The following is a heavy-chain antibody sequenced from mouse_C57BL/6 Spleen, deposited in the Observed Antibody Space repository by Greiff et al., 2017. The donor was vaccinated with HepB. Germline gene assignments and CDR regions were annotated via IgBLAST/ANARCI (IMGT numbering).Heavy chain of an antibody. J-gene: IGHJ2*01. CDR3: TRSSITTVVATGYFDY. D-gene: IGHD1-1*01. CDR1: GYTFTDYE. CDR2: IDPETGGT. V-gene: IGHV1-15*01. Sequence: QVQLQQSGAELVRPGASVTLSCKASGYTFTDYEMHWVKQTPVHGLEWIGAIDPETGGTAYNQKFKGKAILTADKSSSTAYMELRSLTSEDSAVYYCTRSSITTVVATGYFDYWGQGTTLTVSS.